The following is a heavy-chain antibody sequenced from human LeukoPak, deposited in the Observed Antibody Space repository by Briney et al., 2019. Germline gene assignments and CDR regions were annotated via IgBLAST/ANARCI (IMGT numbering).Heavy chain of an antibody. CDR1: GGSISSGGYY. D-gene: IGHD3-3*01. V-gene: IGHV4-31*03. J-gene: IGHJ5*02. CDR2: IYYSGST. Sequence: PSQTLSLTCTVSGGSISSGGYYWSWIRQHPGKGLEWIGYIYYSGSTYYNPSLKSRVTISVDTSKNQFSLKLNSVTAADTTVYYCARGPLRSGYYRPNWFDPWGQGTLVTVSS. CDR3: ARGPLRSGYYRPNWFDP.